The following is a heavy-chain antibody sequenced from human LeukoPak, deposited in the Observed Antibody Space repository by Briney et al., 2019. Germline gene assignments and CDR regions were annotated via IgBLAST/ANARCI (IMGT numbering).Heavy chain of an antibody. Sequence: PGGSLRLSCAASGFTFSSYWMSWVRQAPGKGLEWVANIKQDGSEKYYVDSVKGRFTISRDNAKNSLYLQMNSLRAEDTAAYYCARVRRLLWFGGPRPYFDYWGQGTLVTVSS. CDR2: IKQDGSEK. J-gene: IGHJ4*02. CDR3: ARVRRLLWFGGPRPYFDY. V-gene: IGHV3-7*01. D-gene: IGHD3-10*01. CDR1: GFTFSSYW.